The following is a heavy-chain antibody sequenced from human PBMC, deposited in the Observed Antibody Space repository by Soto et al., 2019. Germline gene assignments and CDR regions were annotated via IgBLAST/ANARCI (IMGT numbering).Heavy chain of an antibody. Sequence: SVKVSCKASGGTFSSYTISWVRQAPGQGLEWMGRIIPILGIANYAQKFQGRVTITADKSTSTAYMELSSLRSEDTAVYYCARGGDLTRTNWFDPWGQGTLVTVSS. J-gene: IGHJ5*02. CDR3: ARGGDLTRTNWFDP. CDR1: GGTFSSYT. D-gene: IGHD3-16*01. CDR2: IIPILGIA. V-gene: IGHV1-69*02.